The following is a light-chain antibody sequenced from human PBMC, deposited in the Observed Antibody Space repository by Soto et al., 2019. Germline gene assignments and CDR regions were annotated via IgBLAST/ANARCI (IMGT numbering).Light chain of an antibody. CDR1: QSISSSF. CDR3: QQYGSSPRT. J-gene: IGKJ1*01. CDR2: GAS. Sequence: DIVLTQSPGTLSLSPGERATLSCRASQSISSSFLGWYQQQPGQAPRLLIYGASTRATGIPDRFSGSGSGTDFTLTISRLEAEDFAVYYCQQYGSSPRTFGQGTKVEVK. V-gene: IGKV3-20*01.